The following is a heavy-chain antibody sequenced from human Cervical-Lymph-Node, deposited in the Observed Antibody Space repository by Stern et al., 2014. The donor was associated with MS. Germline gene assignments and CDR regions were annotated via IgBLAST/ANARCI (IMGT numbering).Heavy chain of an antibody. CDR2: ISHSGDT. CDR3: ARLSTAVDF. CDR1: GGSISSRY. Sequence: QVQLVQSGPGLVKPSETLSLTCAVSGGSISSRYWGWLRQPPGKGLEWIGLISHSGDTKYNPSLKSRVTISLDTSKNQFSLNVTNRTAADTAVYYCARLSTAVDFWGQGTLVTVSS. V-gene: IGHV4-59*08. J-gene: IGHJ4*02.